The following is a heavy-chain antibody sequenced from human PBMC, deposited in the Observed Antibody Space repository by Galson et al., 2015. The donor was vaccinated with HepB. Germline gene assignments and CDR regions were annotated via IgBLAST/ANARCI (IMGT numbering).Heavy chain of an antibody. V-gene: IGHV6-1*01. J-gene: IGHJ4*02. D-gene: IGHD6-19*01. Sequence: CAISGDSVSSNSAAWNWIRQSPSRGLEWLGRTYYRSKWYNDYAVSVTSRITINPDTSKNQFSLQLNSVTPEDTAVYYCARTWIGGGWYADRVFDYWGQGTLVTVSS. CDR1: GDSVSSNSAA. CDR2: TYYRSKWYN. CDR3: ARTWIGGGWYADRVFDY.